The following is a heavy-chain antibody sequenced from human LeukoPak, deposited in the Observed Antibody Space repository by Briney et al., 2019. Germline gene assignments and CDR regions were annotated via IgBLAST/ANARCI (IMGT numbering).Heavy chain of an antibody. CDR3: ARGPLLWFGELRKYNWFDP. J-gene: IGHJ5*02. CDR2: IFYLGST. D-gene: IGHD3-10*01. Sequence: SETLSLTCTVSGGSISSNNYYWGWIRQPPGKGLDWIAMIFYLGSTYSNPSLKSRVTISVDTSKNQFSLKLSSVTAADTAVYYCARGPLLWFGELRKYNWFDPWGQGTLVTVSS. V-gene: IGHV4-39*07. CDR1: GGSISSNNYY.